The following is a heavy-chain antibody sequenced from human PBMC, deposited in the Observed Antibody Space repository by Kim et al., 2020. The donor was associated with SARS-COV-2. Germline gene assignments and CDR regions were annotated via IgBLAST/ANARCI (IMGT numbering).Heavy chain of an antibody. CDR3: AREAVTNWGSWFDP. D-gene: IGHD3-16*01. Sequence: SDTLSLTCTVSGGSISSGGYYWSWIRQHPGKGLEWIGYIYYSGSTYYNPSLKSRVTISVDTSKNQFSLKLSSVTAADTAVYYCAREAVTNWGSWFDPWGQGTLVTVSS. V-gene: IGHV4-31*03. CDR2: IYYSGST. J-gene: IGHJ5*02. CDR1: GGSISSGGYY.